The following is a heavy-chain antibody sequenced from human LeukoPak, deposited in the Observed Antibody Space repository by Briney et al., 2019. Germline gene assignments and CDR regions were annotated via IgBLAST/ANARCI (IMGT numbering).Heavy chain of an antibody. CDR1: GFTVSSNY. CDR2: IYTGGST. CDR3: AREFKSGYGMWA. D-gene: IGHD5-18*01. Sequence: GGSLRLSCAASGFTVSSNYMSWVRQAPGKGLEWVSVIYTGGSTYYADSVKGRFTISRDNSKNTLYLQMNSLRAEDTAVYYCAREFKSGYGMWAWGQGTLVTVSS. V-gene: IGHV3-53*01. J-gene: IGHJ5*02.